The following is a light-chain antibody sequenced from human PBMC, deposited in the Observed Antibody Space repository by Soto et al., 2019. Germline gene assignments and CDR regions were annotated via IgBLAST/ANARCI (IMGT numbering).Light chain of an antibody. V-gene: IGKV3-20*01. CDR2: GST. CDR3: QQYGSSPPYT. J-gene: IGKJ2*01. Sequence: EVVLTQSPGTLSLSPGERASLSCRASQSVSNNYLAWYQQKPGQSTTLLIFGSTDRATGIPDRFSGSGSGTDVTLTISRLEPEDFAVYYCQQYGSSPPYTFGQGTKLEIK. CDR1: QSVSNNY.